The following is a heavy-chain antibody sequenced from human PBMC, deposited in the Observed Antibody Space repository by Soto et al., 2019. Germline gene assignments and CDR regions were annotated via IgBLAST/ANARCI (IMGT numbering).Heavy chain of an antibody. V-gene: IGHV1-69*02. Sequence: QVQLVQSGAEVKKPGSSVKVSCKASGGTFSSYTISWVRQAPGQGLEWMGRIIPILGIANYAQKFQGRVTITADKSTSTAYMELSSMRSEDTDVYYWARAPYNWNNDYWGQGTLVTVSS. CDR3: ARAPYNWNNDY. CDR2: IIPILGIA. CDR1: GGTFSSYT. J-gene: IGHJ4*02. D-gene: IGHD1-20*01.